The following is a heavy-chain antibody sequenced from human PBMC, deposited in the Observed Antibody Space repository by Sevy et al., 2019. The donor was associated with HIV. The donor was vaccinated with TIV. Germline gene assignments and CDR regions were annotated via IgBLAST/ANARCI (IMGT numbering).Heavy chain of an antibody. Sequence: GGSLRLSCAASGFTFSKYSMSWVRQPPGKGLEWVSTFSFGCGEINYADSVKGRFTISRDNSKSSVYLQMNSLRAEDTAVYYCAREGCNKPHDYWGQGTLVTVSS. J-gene: IGHJ4*02. CDR2: FSFGCGEI. CDR1: GFTFSKYS. D-gene: IGHD2-8*01. CDR3: AREGCNKPHDY. V-gene: IGHV3-23*01.